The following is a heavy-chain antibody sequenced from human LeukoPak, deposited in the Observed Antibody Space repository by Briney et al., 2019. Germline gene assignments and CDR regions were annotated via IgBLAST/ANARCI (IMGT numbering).Heavy chain of an antibody. CDR3: ARERGVYGSFDS. V-gene: IGHV3-48*02. D-gene: IGHD2-8*01. CDR1: GFSLSSYS. J-gene: IGHJ4*02. Sequence: PGGSLRLSCAASGFSLSSYSMNWVRQAPGKGLEWVSYISSSSSTIYYADSVKGRFTISRDNAKNSLYLQMNSLRDEDTAVYYCARERGVYGSFDSWGQGTLVTVSS. CDR2: ISSSSSTI.